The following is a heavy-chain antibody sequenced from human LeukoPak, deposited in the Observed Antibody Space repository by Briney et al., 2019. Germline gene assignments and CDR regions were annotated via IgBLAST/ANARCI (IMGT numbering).Heavy chain of an antibody. J-gene: IGHJ4*02. CDR3: ARDHGSGGGCEPCDPLYYFDY. Sequence: GGSLRLSCAASGFTFSSYGMHWVRQAPGKGLEWVAVIWYDGSNKYYADSVKGRFTISRDNSKNTLYLQMNSLRAEDTAVYYCARDHGSGGGCEPCDPLYYFDYWGQGTLVTVSS. D-gene: IGHD2-15*01. CDR1: GFTFSSYG. CDR2: IWYDGSNK. V-gene: IGHV3-33*01.